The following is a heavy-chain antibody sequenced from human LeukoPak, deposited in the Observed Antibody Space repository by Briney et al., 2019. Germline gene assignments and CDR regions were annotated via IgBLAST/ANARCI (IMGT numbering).Heavy chain of an antibody. Sequence: GGSLRLSCAASGFTFSDHYMDWVRQAPGKGLEWVGRTRNKANSYTTEYAASVKGRFTISRDISNKTLYLQMNSLRVEDTALYYCAKTLVPSGIYHEDYFDYWGQGTLVTVSS. CDR1: GFTFSDHY. J-gene: IGHJ4*02. CDR3: AKTLVPSGIYHEDYFDY. CDR2: TRNKANSYTT. V-gene: IGHV3-72*01. D-gene: IGHD1-26*01.